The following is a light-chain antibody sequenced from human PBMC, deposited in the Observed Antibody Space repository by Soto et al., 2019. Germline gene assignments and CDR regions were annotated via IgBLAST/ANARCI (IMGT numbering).Light chain of an antibody. CDR3: QQYNSYSST. Sequence: DIQMTQSPSTLSASVGDRVTITCRASQTISSWLAWYQQKPGKAPKLLIYKASSLESGVSSRFSGSGSGTEFTLTISSLQSDDFATYYCQQYNSYSSTFGQGTRVDIK. CDR1: QTISSW. J-gene: IGKJ1*01. V-gene: IGKV1-5*03. CDR2: KAS.